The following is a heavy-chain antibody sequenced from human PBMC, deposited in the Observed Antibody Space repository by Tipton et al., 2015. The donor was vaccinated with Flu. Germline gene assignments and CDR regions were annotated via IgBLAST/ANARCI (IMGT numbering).Heavy chain of an antibody. CDR2: IYYSGST. CDR3: ARERPHCSGGSCYSGPSDA. CDR1: GGSFSGYY. D-gene: IGHD2-15*01. Sequence: TLSLTCAVYGGSFSGYYWSWIRQPPGKGLEWIGRIYYSGSTYYSSSLKSRVTISLDTSNNQFSLKVTSVTAADTAVYYCARERPHCSGGSCYSGPSDAWGQGTLVTVSS. J-gene: IGHJ5*02. V-gene: IGHV4-34*01.